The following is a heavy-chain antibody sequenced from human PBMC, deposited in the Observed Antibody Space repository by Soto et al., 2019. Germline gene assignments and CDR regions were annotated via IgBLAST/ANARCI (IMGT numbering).Heavy chain of an antibody. Sequence: QAQLVQSGAEVKKPGASVKVSCKASGYTFTSHGISWVRQAPGQGLEWMVCISAYDGNTKYAQKFQGRVTMTTDTSTSTAYMYLRSLRSDDTAVYYCVGLFTIEAGPGDATWGQGTLVIVSS. V-gene: IGHV1-18*04. CDR1: GYTFTSHG. D-gene: IGHD3-10*01. CDR2: ISAYDGNT. J-gene: IGHJ5*02. CDR3: VGLFTIEAGPGDAT.